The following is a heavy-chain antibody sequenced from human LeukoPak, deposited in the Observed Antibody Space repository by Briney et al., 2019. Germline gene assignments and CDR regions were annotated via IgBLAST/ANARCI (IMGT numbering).Heavy chain of an antibody. J-gene: IGHJ4*02. Sequence: GGSLRLSCAGSGFTFSSYSMSWVRQAPGKGLEWVSYITSSSSTIYYGDSVKGRFTISRDNAKNSLYLQMNSLRAEDTAVYYCATVVVGATRYFDYWGQGTLVTVSS. CDR2: ITSSSSTI. CDR3: ATVVVGATRYFDY. CDR1: GFTFSSYS. V-gene: IGHV3-48*01. D-gene: IGHD1-26*01.